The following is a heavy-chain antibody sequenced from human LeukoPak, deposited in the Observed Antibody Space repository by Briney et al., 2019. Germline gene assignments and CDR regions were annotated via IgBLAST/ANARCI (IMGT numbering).Heavy chain of an antibody. D-gene: IGHD6-13*01. CDR1: GFTFSDYY. Sequence: GGSLRLSCAASGFTFSDYYMDWVRQAPGEGLEWVSYISSSGSTIYYADSVKGRFTISRDNAKNSLYLQMNSLRAEDSAVYYCARDQAGRHSDYWGQGTLVTVSS. V-gene: IGHV3-11*04. CDR2: ISSSGSTI. CDR3: ARDQAGRHSDY. J-gene: IGHJ4*02.